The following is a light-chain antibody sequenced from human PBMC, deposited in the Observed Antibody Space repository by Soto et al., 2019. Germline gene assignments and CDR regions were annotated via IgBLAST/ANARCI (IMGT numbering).Light chain of an antibody. CDR2: EVS. V-gene: IGLV2-23*02. J-gene: IGLJ1*01. CDR3: CSYAGSSSYV. Sequence: QSALTQPASVSGTPGQSITISCTGTSSVVGSYNLVSWYQQHPGKAPKVMIYEVSKRPSGVPNRFSGSKSGNTASLTISGLQAEDEAVYFCCSYAGSSSYVFGTGSKVTVL. CDR1: SSVVGSYNL.